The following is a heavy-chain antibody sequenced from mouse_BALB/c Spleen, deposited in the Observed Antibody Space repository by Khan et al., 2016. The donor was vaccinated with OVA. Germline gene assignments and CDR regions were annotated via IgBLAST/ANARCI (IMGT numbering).Heavy chain of an antibody. V-gene: IGHV9-3-1*01. Sequence: QIQLVQSGPELKKPGETVKLSCKASGHTFTNFGMNWVKQAPGKGLKWLVWINTYTGEPTYADDFNGRFAFSLDASASTAYLQINNLTNEDTATYFCARPPYVSDAMDNWGQGTSVTVSS. CDR3: ARPPYVSDAMDN. CDR1: GHTFTNFG. J-gene: IGHJ4*01. D-gene: IGHD1-1*01. CDR2: INTYTGEP.